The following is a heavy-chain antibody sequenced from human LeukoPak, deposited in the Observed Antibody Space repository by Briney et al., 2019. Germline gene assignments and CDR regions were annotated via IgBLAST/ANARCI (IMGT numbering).Heavy chain of an antibody. V-gene: IGHV4-59*01. D-gene: IGHD1-26*01. CDR3: ARGDPSGRPGIAFDY. Sequence: PSETLSLTCTVSGGSISNNYWSWIRQPPGKGLEWIGYFHDSESTNYNPSLKSRVTISVDTSKNQFSLKLSSVTAADTAMYYCARGDPSGRPGIAFDYWGQGTLVTVSS. J-gene: IGHJ4*02. CDR1: GGSISNNY. CDR2: FHDSEST.